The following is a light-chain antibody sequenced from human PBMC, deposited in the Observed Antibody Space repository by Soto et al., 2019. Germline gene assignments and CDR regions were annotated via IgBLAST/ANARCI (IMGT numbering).Light chain of an antibody. CDR2: DSS. V-gene: IGKV3-11*01. CDR1: QSIGSY. Sequence: EIVLTQSPATLSLSPGERATLSCRASQSIGSYLAWYQQKPGQAPRLLIYDSSNRATGIPARFSGNGSGADFTLTINSLQPEDFAVYYCHQRSKWPLTFGGGTKVEIK. J-gene: IGKJ4*01. CDR3: HQRSKWPLT.